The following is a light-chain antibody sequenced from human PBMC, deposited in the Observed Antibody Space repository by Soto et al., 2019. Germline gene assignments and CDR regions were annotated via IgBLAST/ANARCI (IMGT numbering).Light chain of an antibody. Sequence: DIQMTQSPSSLSASVGDRVTITCRASQSIDNYLNWYQQKPGKVPKLLIYAASSLKSGVPSRFSGSGSGTDLALTISSLQPEDFATYYCQQSSTTPRTFRQGTKLEIK. CDR3: QQSSTTPRT. J-gene: IGKJ2*02. V-gene: IGKV1-39*01. CDR2: AAS. CDR1: QSIDNY.